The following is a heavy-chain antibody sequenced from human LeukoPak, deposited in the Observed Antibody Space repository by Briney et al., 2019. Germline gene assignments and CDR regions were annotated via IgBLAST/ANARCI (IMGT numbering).Heavy chain of an antibody. CDR1: GDTFSSYA. CDR2: IIPIFGTA. Sequence: SVKVSCKASGDTFSSYAISWVRQAPGQGLDWMGGIIPIFGTANYAQKFQGRVTITADKSTSTAYMELSSLRSEDTAVYYCAREGNYGDFDCWGQGTLVTVSS. V-gene: IGHV1-69*06. J-gene: IGHJ4*02. D-gene: IGHD4-17*01. CDR3: AREGNYGDFDC.